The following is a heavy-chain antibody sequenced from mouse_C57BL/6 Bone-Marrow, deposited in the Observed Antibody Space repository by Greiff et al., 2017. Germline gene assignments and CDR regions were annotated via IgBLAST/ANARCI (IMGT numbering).Heavy chain of an antibody. Sequence: EVMLVESGGDLVKPRGSLKLSCAASGFTFSSYGMSWVRQTPDKRLEWVATISSGGSYTYYPDSVKGRFTISRDNAKNTLYLQMSSLKSEDTAMYYCARRRYAMDYWGQGTSVTVSS. J-gene: IGHJ4*01. CDR1: GFTFSSYG. CDR3: ARRRYAMDY. V-gene: IGHV5-6*02. CDR2: ISSGGSYT.